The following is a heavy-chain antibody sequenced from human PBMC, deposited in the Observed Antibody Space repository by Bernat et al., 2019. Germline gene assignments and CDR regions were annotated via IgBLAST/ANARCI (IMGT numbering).Heavy chain of an antibody. V-gene: IGHV3-21*01. CDR1: GFTFSSYS. CDR3: AGVPETNY. CDR2: ISSSSSYI. Sequence: EVQLVESGGGLVKPGGSLRPSCAASGFTFSSYSMNWVRQAPGKGLEWVSSISSSSSYIYYADSVKGRFTISRDNAKHSLYLQMNSLRAEDTAVYYCAGVPETNYWGQGTLVTVSS. D-gene: IGHD4-11*01. J-gene: IGHJ4*02.